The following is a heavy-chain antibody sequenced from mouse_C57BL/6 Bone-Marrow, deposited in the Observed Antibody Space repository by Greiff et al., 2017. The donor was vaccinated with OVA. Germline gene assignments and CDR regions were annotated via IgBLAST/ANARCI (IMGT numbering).Heavy chain of an antibody. CDR3: ARKAHYYYGSSGAWFAY. CDR2: ISSGSSTL. D-gene: IGHD1-1*01. CDR1: GFTFSDYG. V-gene: IGHV5-17*01. Sequence: EVQLVESGGGLVKPGGSLKLSCAASGFTFSDYGMHWVRQAPEKGLEWVAYISSGSSTLYYADTVKGRFTISRDNAKNTLFLQMTSLRSEDTAMYYCARKAHYYYGSSGAWFAYWGQGTLVTVSA. J-gene: IGHJ3*01.